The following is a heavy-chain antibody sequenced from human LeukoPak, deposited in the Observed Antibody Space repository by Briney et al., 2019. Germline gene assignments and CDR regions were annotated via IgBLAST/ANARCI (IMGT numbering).Heavy chain of an antibody. CDR2: ISYDGSNK. Sequence: GGSLRLSCAASGFTFSSYAMHWVRQAPGKGLEWVAVISYDGSNKYYADSVKGRFTISRDNSKNTLYLQMNSLRAEDTAVYYCAKEQFGGDYGDYPDYWGQGTLVTVSS. J-gene: IGHJ4*02. CDR1: GFTFSSYA. CDR3: AKEQFGGDYGDYPDY. D-gene: IGHD4-17*01. V-gene: IGHV3-30*04.